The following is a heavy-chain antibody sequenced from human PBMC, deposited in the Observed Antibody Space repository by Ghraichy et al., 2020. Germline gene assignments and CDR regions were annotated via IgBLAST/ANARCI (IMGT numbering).Heavy chain of an antibody. D-gene: IGHD3-3*01. CDR3: AKDFRFLEWLLAY. J-gene: IGHJ4*02. Sequence: SCAASGFTFSSYAMSWVRQAPGKGLEWVSAISGSGGSTYYADSVKCRFTISRDNSKNTLYLQMNSLRAEDTAVYYCAKDFRFLEWLLAYWGQGTLVTVSS. CDR1: GFTFSSYA. CDR2: ISGSGGST. V-gene: IGHV3-23*01.